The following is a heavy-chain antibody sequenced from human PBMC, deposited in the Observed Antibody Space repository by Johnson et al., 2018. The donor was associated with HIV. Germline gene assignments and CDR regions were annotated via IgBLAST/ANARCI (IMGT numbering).Heavy chain of an antibody. CDR1: GFTFKSYA. V-gene: IGHV3-30*04. J-gene: IGHJ3*02. CDR2: ISYDGSNK. Sequence: QVQLVESGGGVVQPGRSLRLSCAASGFTFKSYAMHWVRRAPGKGLEWVAVISYDGSNKQYADSLKGRFTIYRDNARNLLFLQMNTLRAEDTAVYYCARDVSYRYDGDGWADAFDIWGQGTMVTVSA. D-gene: IGHD2-21*01. CDR3: ARDVSYRYDGDGWADAFDI.